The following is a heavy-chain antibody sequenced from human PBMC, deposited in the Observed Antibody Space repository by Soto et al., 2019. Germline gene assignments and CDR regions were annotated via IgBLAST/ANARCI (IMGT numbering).Heavy chain of an antibody. CDR2: IYYSGST. Sequence: PSENLSLTCSVTGDSISSRSYHWGRTRQPQGKGLEWIGSIYYSGSTYNNQSLRSRVSMSIDTSKDQFSPKLKSVTAADTALYFCARQRTSVVTQAYFDVWGPGSLVTASS. V-gene: IGHV4-39*01. CDR3: ARQRTSVVTQAYFDV. D-gene: IGHD2-21*02. J-gene: IGHJ4*02. CDR1: GDSISSRSYH.